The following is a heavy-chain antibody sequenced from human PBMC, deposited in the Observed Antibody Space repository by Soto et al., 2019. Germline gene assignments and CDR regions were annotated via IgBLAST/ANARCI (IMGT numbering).Heavy chain of an antibody. CDR2: VISASGSV. CDR1: GRIFSSFP. D-gene: IGHD1-1*01. Sequence: QVQVVQSGAEVKKPGSSVKISCKASGRIFSSFPTSWVRQVPGQGLEWMGGVISASGSVTYAPPFQGRVTITAVTSAGIGYLELTSLTSEDTAIYYCAKVGSRAGYNYLLDQWDPGTMVTVSS. CDR3: AKVGSRAGYNYLLDQ. V-gene: IGHV1-69*06. J-gene: IGHJ1*01.